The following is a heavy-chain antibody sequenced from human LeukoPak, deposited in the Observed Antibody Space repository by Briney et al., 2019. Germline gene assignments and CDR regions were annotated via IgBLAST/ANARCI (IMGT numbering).Heavy chain of an antibody. D-gene: IGHD6-19*01. J-gene: IGHJ4*02. V-gene: IGHV3-21*01. CDR2: ISSSSSYK. CDR1: GFTFSSYS. Sequence: PGGSLRLSCAASGFTFSSYSMNWVRQAPGKGLEWVSSISSSSSYKYYADSVKGRFTISRDNAKNSLYLQMNSLRAEDTAVYYCARDRWHSSGWYTGEFDYWGQGTLVTVSS. CDR3: ARDRWHSSGWYTGEFDY.